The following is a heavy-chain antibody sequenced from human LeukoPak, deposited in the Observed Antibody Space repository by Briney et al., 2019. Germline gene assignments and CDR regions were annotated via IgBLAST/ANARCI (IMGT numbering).Heavy chain of an antibody. J-gene: IGHJ5*02. V-gene: IGHV1-18*01. CDR3: ARVQGLLWFGESSNWFDP. CDR1: GYTFTSYG. Sequence: ASVKVSCMASGYTFTSYGISWVRQAPGQGLEWMGWISAYNGNTNYAQKLQGRVTMTTDTSTSTAYMELRSLRSDDTAVYYCARVQGLLWFGESSNWFDPWGQGTLVTVSS. D-gene: IGHD3-10*01. CDR2: ISAYNGNT.